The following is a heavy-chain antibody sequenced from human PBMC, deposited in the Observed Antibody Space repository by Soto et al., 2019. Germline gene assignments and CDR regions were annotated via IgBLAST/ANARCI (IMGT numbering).Heavy chain of an antibody. Sequence: SETLSLTCSVSGGSVSDKTYYWSWIRQPPGKRLEWIGDVYYSGTTNYNPSLKSRVTISVDLSKNRFSLRLSSVTTADTALYYCARTTAVPNTLRSRYFFDYWGQGTLVTAP. D-gene: IGHD4-17*01. V-gene: IGHV4-61*01. CDR2: VYYSGTT. J-gene: IGHJ4*02. CDR1: GGSVSDKTYY. CDR3: ARTTAVPNTLRSRYFFDY.